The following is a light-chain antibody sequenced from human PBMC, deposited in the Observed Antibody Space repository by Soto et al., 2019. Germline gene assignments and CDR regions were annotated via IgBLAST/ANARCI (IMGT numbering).Light chain of an antibody. CDR3: QQYGSSPL. CDR1: QSVSSN. V-gene: IGKV3-20*01. J-gene: IGKJ1*01. Sequence: EIVMTQSPATLSVSPGERATLSCRASQSVSSNLAWYQQKPGRAPRLLIYGASSRATGIPDRFSGSGSGTDFTLTISRLEPEEFAVYYCQQYGSSPLFGPGTKVDIK. CDR2: GAS.